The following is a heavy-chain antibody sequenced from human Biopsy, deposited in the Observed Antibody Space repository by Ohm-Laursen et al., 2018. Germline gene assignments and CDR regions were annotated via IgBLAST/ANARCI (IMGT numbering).Heavy chain of an antibody. D-gene: IGHD6-19*01. CDR2: INPSGSTT. Sequence: ASVKVSCKASGYSFTRYYMHWVRQAPGQGLEWMGMINPSGSTTSYPQIFRGRVTMTRDTSKSTVYMELSSLRSADTAVYFCARNTGWYGDLYYFDYWGQGTLVTVSS. J-gene: IGHJ4*02. CDR3: ARNTGWYGDLYYFDY. V-gene: IGHV1-46*01. CDR1: GYSFTRYY.